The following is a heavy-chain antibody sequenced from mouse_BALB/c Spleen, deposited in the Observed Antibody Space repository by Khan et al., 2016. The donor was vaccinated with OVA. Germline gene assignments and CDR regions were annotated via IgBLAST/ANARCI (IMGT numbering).Heavy chain of an antibody. J-gene: IGHJ3*01. V-gene: IGHV1-77*01. CDR3: AREWAGWFPY. Sequence: QVQLKESGAELARPGASVKLSCKASGYTFTDYYINWMKQRTGQGLEWIGEIYPGSGNIYYNEKVKGKATLTADKSSSTTYMQLSSLTSEDSAVYFCAREWAGWFPYWGQGTLVTVSA. CDR2: IYPGSGNI. CDR1: GYTFTDYY.